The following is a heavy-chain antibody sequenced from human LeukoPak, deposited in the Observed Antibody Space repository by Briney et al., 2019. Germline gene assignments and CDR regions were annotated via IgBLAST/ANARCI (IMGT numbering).Heavy chain of an antibody. Sequence: PGGSLRLSCAASGFTFSDYWMTWIRQAPGKGLEWVASIKEHGSEKYFVDSVKGRFTISRDDAKSSVYLQMNSLRAEDTAVYCCARILWGIGASNWFDPWGQGTLVTVSS. V-gene: IGHV3-7*01. CDR2: IKEHGSEK. CDR1: GFTFSDYW. J-gene: IGHJ5*02. D-gene: IGHD3-16*01. CDR3: ARILWGIGASNWFDP.